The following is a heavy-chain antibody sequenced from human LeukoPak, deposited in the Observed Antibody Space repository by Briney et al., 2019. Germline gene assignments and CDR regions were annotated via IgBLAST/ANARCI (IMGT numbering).Heavy chain of an antibody. CDR3: ASDSPPNDSSGYHY. CDR1: GFTVGSNT. Sequence: QSGGSLRLSCAASGFTVGSNTMSWVRQAPGKGLEWVSVIYSGGSTYYADSVKGRFTISRHNSKNTLYLQMNSLRAEDTAVYYCASDSPPNDSSGYHYWGQGTLVTVSS. D-gene: IGHD3-22*01. V-gene: IGHV3-53*04. J-gene: IGHJ4*02. CDR2: IYSGGST.